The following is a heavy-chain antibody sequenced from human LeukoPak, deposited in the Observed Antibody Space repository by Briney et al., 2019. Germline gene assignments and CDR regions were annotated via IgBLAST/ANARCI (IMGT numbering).Heavy chain of an antibody. CDR2: IWHDGSNK. J-gene: IGHJ6*02. D-gene: IGHD6-13*01. CDR3: ARDGAAADPYYYYGMDV. V-gene: IGHV3-33*01. Sequence: PGGSLRLSCAASGFTFSSYGMHWVRQAPGKGLEWVAVIWHDGSNKYYADSVKGRFTISRDNSKNTLYLQMNSLRAEDTAVYYCARDGAAADPYYYYGMDVWGQGTTVTVSS. CDR1: GFTFSSYG.